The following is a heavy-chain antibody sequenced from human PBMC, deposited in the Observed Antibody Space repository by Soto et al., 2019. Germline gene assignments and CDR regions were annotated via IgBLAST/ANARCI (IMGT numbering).Heavy chain of an antibody. CDR1: GGSFSGYY. J-gene: IGHJ6*02. CDR3: ARISFGVVLNNTYYYYYGMDV. V-gene: IGHV4-34*01. D-gene: IGHD3-3*01. Sequence: PSETLSLTCAVCGGSFSGYYWSWIRQPPGKGLEWIGEINHSGSTNYNPSLKSRVTISVDTSKNQFSLKLSSVTAADTAVYYCARISFGVVLNNTYYYYYGMDVWGQGTTVTVSS. CDR2: INHSGST.